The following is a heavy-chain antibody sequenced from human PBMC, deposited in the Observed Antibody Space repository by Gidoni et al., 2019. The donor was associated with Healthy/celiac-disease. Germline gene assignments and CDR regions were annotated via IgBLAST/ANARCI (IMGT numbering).Heavy chain of an antibody. Sequence: EVQLVESGGGLVQPGGSLRLSCAASGFTFSSYDMHWVRQATGTGLEWVSAIGTAGDTYYPGSVKGRFTISRENAKNSLYLQMNSLRAGDTAVYYCAREAYYYGSGSYSGGMDVWGQGTTVTVSS. V-gene: IGHV3-13*01. J-gene: IGHJ6*02. D-gene: IGHD3-10*01. CDR3: AREAYYYGSGSYSGGMDV. CDR1: GFTFSSYD. CDR2: IGTAGDT.